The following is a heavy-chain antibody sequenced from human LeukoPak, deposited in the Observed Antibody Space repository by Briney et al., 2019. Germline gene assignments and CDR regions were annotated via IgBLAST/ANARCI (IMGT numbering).Heavy chain of an antibody. D-gene: IGHD3-22*01. CDR1: GFTFSSYA. CDR2: IGGSGGST. CDR3: AKSPVAIMIVVVPYGMDV. J-gene: IGHJ6*02. Sequence: GGSLRLSCAASGFTFSSYAMTWVRQAPGKGLEWVSAIGGSGGSTFYADSVKGRFTISRDNSKNTLYLEMSSLRAEDTAVYYCAKSPVAIMIVVVPYGMDVWGQGTTVTVSS. V-gene: IGHV3-23*01.